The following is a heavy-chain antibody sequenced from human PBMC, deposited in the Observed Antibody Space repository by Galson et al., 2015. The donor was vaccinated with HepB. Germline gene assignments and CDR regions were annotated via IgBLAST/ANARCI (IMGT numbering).Heavy chain of an antibody. Sequence: SLRLSCAASGFTFSSYSMNWVRQAPGKGLEWVSSISSSSSYIYYADSVKGRFTISRDNAKNSLYLQMNSLRAEDTAVYYCAREGSSWDLERYYYYYMDVWGKGTTVTVSS. CDR2: ISSSSSYI. D-gene: IGHD6-13*01. CDR1: GFTFSSYS. J-gene: IGHJ6*03. V-gene: IGHV3-21*01. CDR3: AREGSSWDLERYYYYYMDV.